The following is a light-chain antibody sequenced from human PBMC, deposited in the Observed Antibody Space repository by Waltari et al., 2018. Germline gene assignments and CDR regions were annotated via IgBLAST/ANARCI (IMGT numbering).Light chain of an antibody. CDR3: QSYDSDLRGV. V-gene: IGLV1-40*01. CDR2: GST. J-gene: IGLJ2*01. Sequence: QSVLTQPPSVSGAPGQRVTISCTGTSSNIGAGFDVHWYHPHSGTAPKLLIEGSTYRPSGVPDRFSGDKSDTSASLAITGLQAEDDAYYYCQSYDSDLRGVFGGGTKLTVL. CDR1: SSNIGAGFD.